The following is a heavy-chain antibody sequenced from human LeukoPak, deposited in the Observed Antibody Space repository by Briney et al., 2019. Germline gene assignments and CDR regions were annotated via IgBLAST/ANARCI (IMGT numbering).Heavy chain of an antibody. J-gene: IGHJ4*02. D-gene: IGHD5-18*01. CDR2: TYYRSKWYN. CDR1: GDSVSSNSAA. CDR3: ARENGYSYGSRPPDFDY. Sequence: SQTLSLTCAISGDSVSSNSAAWNWIRQSPSRGLEWLGRTYYRSKWYNDYAVSVKSRITINPDTSKNQFSLQLNSVTPEDTAVYYCARENGYSYGSRPPDFDYWGQGTLVTVSS. V-gene: IGHV6-1*01.